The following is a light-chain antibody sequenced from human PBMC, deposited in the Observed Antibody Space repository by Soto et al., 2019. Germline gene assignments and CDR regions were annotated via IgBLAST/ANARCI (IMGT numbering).Light chain of an antibody. Sequence: DIQMTQSPSSLPAFVGXRVTITCRASQDIDNFLAWYQQKPGKVPKLLIYAASTFQSGVPSRFSGSGSGTDFTLTISSLQPEDVATYYCQKCKVAPFTFGGGTKVDIK. V-gene: IGKV1-27*01. CDR2: AAS. CDR1: QDIDNF. J-gene: IGKJ4*01. CDR3: QKCKVAPFT.